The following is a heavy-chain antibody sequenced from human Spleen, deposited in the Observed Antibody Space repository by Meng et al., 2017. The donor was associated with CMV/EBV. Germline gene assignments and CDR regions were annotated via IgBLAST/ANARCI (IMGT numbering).Heavy chain of an antibody. CDR2: IYYSGST. CDR3: ASGTYYYGSGYPDY. V-gene: IGHV4-39*07. D-gene: IGHD3-10*01. J-gene: IGHJ4*02. CDR1: GGSISSYY. Sequence: SETLSLTCTVSGGSISSYYWGWIRQPPGKGLEWIGSIYYSGSTYYNPSLKSRVTISVDTSKNQFSLKLSSVTAADTAVYYCASGTYYYGSGYPDYWGQGTRVTVSS.